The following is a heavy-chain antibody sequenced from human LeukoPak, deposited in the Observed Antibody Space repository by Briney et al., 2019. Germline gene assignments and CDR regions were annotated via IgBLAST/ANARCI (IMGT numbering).Heavy chain of an antibody. CDR2: IYYSGST. Sequence: SETLSLTCTVSGGSISSYYWSWIRQPPGKGLEWIGYIYYSGSTNYNPSLKSRVTISVDTSKNQFSLKLSSVTAADTAVYYCASGKYYYDTSAYDPFDYWGQGTLVTVSS. J-gene: IGHJ4*02. D-gene: IGHD3-22*01. CDR3: ASGKYYYDTSAYDPFDY. V-gene: IGHV4-59*08. CDR1: GGSISSYY.